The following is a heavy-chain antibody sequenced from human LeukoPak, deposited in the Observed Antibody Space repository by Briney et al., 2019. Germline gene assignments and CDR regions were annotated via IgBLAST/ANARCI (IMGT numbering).Heavy chain of an antibody. V-gene: IGHV3-9*03. J-gene: IGHJ3*02. CDR3: AKDIGGIAAAGLGAFDI. D-gene: IGHD6-13*01. CDR2: ISWNSGSI. CDR1: GFTFDDYA. Sequence: QPGGSLRLPCAASGFTFDDYAMHWVRHAPGKGLEWVSGISWNSGSIGYADSVKGRFTISRDNAKNSLYLQMNSLRAEDMALYYCAKDIGGIAAAGLGAFDIWGQGTMVTVSS.